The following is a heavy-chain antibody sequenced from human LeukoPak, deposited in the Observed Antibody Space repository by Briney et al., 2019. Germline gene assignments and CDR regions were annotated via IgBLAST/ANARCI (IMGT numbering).Heavy chain of an antibody. CDR1: GFTVSSNF. Sequence: GGSLRLSCAASGFTVSSNFMTWVRQAPGKGLEWVGRIKSITDGGTTAYAASVKGRFTISRGDSKNTLYLQMDGLKTEDTAVYYCIPSGSGNYYGFWGQGTLVTVSS. J-gene: IGHJ4*02. V-gene: IGHV3-15*01. CDR2: IKSITDGGTT. CDR3: IPSGSGNYYGF. D-gene: IGHD3-10*01.